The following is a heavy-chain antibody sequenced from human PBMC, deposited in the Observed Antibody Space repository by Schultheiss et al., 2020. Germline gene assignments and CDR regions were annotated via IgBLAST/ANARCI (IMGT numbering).Heavy chain of an antibody. J-gene: IGHJ3*02. CDR2: ISSSSSYI. V-gene: IGHV3-21*01. Sequence: GSLRLSCAASGFTFTIYSMNWVRQAPGKGLEWVSSISSSSSYIYYADSVKGRFTISRDNAKNSLYLQMNSLRAEDTAVYYCARRDGDAFDIWGQGTMVTVAS. D-gene: IGHD5-24*01. CDR1: GFTFTIYS. CDR3: ARRDGDAFDI.